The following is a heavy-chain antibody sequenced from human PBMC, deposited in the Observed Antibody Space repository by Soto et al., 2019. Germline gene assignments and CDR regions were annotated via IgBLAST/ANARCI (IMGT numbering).Heavy chain of an antibody. D-gene: IGHD3-22*01. Sequence: EVQLVESGGGLVKPGGSLRLSCAASGFTFSNAGMHWVRQAPGKGLEWVGRITSKTDGGTTDYAAAVKRRFTNERDDSKNTLYMRMNSLETEDTALYYCTTWSYYYDSSGYYWPLGYWGQGTLVTVSS. CDR3: TTWSYYYDSSGYYWPLGY. CDR1: GFTFSNAG. J-gene: IGHJ4*02. CDR2: ITSKTDGGTT. V-gene: IGHV3-15*07.